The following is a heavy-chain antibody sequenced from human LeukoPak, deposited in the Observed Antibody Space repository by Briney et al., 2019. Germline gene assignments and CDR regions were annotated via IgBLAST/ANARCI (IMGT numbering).Heavy chain of an antibody. CDR3: ARGPTGYSYERYPSGSGYFDY. Sequence: PSETLSLTCTVSGGSISSGDYYWSWIRQPPGKGLEWIGYIYYSGSTYYNPSLKSRVTISVDTSKNQFSLKLSSVTAADTAVYYCARGPTGYSYERYPSGSGYFDYWGQGTLVTVSS. CDR1: GGSISSGDYY. V-gene: IGHV4-30-4*01. CDR2: IYYSGST. J-gene: IGHJ4*02. D-gene: IGHD5-18*01.